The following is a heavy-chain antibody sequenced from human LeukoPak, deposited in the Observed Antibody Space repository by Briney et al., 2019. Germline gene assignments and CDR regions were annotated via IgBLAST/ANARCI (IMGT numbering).Heavy chain of an antibody. CDR2: IKSKTDGGTT. Sequence: GGSLRLSCAPSGFIFSEYAMNWVRQAPGKGLEWVGRIKSKTDGGTTDYAAPVKGRFTISRDDSKNTLYLQMNSLKTEDTAVYYCTTDYYYYYGMDVWGQGTTVTVSS. CDR1: GFIFSEYA. J-gene: IGHJ6*02. V-gene: IGHV3-15*07. CDR3: TTDYYYYYGMDV.